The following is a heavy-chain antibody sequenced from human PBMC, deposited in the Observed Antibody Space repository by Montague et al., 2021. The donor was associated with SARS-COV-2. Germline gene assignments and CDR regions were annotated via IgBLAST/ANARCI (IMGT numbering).Heavy chain of an antibody. J-gene: IGHJ4*02. CDR1: GLTFSSYA. CDR3: AKDALLLWFGELSRFNERYYFDY. V-gene: IGHV3-23*01. CDR2: ISGSGGST. Sequence: SLRLSCAASGLTFSSYAMHWVRQAPGKGLEWVSAISGSGGSTYYADSVKGRFTISRDNSKNTLYLQMNSLRAEDTAVYYCAKDALLLWFGELSRFNERYYFDYWGQGTLVTVSS. D-gene: IGHD3-10*01.